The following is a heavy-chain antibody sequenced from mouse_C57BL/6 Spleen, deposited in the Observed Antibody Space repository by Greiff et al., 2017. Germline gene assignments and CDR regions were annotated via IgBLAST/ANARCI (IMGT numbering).Heavy chain of an antibody. V-gene: IGHV3-8*01. CDR1: GYSITSDY. CDR3: AIYTPVDSCRTYESSFSV. Sequence: EVKLQESGPGLAKPSQTLSLTCSVTGYSITSDYWNWIRKFPGNKLEYMGYISYSGSTYYNPSIKSRISITRDTSKNQYYLQLNSVTTEDTATYYCAIYTPVDSCRTYESSFSVFGTGTTFTVSS. CDR2: ISYSGST. D-gene: IGHD5-1*01. J-gene: IGHJ1*03.